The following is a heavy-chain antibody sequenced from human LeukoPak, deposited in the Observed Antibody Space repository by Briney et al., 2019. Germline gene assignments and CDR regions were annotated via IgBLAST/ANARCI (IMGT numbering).Heavy chain of an antibody. CDR1: GGPFSGYF. D-gene: IGHD3-10*01. V-gene: IGHV4-34*01. J-gene: IGHJ4*02. CDR3: ARRYYYNLGSFPFDF. CDR2: IHNSGTT. Sequence: SETLSLTCAVSGGPFSGYFWSWIRQSSGKGLEWIGEIHNSGTTNYNPSLNSRVTISEDTSKIQFYLNLSSVTAADTAVYYCARRYYYNLGSFPFDFWGQGTLVTVSS.